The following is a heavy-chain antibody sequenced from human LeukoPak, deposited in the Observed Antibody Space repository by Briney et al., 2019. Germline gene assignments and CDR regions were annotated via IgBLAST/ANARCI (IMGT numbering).Heavy chain of an antibody. CDR1: GASITTYS. CDR3: ARRIAVYGGSYFDY. V-gene: IGHV4-59*08. D-gene: IGHD6-19*01. J-gene: IGHJ4*02. CDR2: FSLGETT. Sequence: SETLSLTCSVSGASITTYSWNWLRQSPGKGLEWIGYFSLGETTSYTSSLKSRVTISRDTSKNQVSLKLTSVTAADTAVYYCARRIAVYGGSYFDYWGQGTLVTVSS.